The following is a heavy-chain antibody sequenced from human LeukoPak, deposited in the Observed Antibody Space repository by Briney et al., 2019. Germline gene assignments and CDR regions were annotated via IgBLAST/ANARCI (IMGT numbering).Heavy chain of an antibody. J-gene: IGHJ4*02. Sequence: KSSQTLSLTCTVSGGSISSGSYYWSWIRQPAGKGLEWIGRIYTSGSTNYNPSLKSRVTISVDTSKNQFSLKLSSVTAADTAVYYCAARPIYGYSSGWYPFDYWGQGTLVTVSS. D-gene: IGHD6-19*01. V-gene: IGHV4-61*02. CDR3: AARPIYGYSSGWYPFDY. CDR2: IYTSGST. CDR1: GGSISSGSYY.